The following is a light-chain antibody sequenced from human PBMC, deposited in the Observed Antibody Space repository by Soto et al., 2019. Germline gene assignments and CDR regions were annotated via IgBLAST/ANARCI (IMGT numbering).Light chain of an antibody. V-gene: IGKV3-20*01. J-gene: IGKJ5*01. Sequence: EIVLTQSPGTLSLSPGELATLSCRASQSVSNNYLAWYQQKPGQAPRLLIYGASNRATGIPDRFSGSGSGTDFTLTISRLEPEDFAVYYCQQYGSSPRITFGQGTRLEIK. CDR3: QQYGSSPRIT. CDR1: QSVSNNY. CDR2: GAS.